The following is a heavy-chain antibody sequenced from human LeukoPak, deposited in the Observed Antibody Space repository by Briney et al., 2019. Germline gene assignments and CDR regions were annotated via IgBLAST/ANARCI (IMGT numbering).Heavy chain of an antibody. CDR3: ARDPDGYNWFDP. V-gene: IGHV1-69*05. Sequence: SVKVSCKASGGTFSSYTISWVRQAPGQGLEWMGGIIPIFGTANYAQKFQGRVTITTDESTSTAYMELSSLRSEDTAVYYCARDPDGYNWFDPWGQGTLVTVSS. CDR1: GGTFSSYT. J-gene: IGHJ5*02. D-gene: IGHD3-10*01. CDR2: IIPIFGTA.